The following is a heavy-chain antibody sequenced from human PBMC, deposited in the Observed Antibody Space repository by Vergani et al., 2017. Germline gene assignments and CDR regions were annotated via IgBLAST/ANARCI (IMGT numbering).Heavy chain of an antibody. CDR2: INHSGST. D-gene: IGHD2-2*01. V-gene: IGHV4-34*01. CDR3: ARETPGYCSSTSCSRAIDY. Sequence: QVQLQQWGAGLLKPSETLSLTCAVYGGSFSGYYWSWIRQPPGKGLEWIGEINHSGSTNYNTSLKSRVTISVDTSKNQFSLKLSSVTAADTAVYYCARETPGYCSSTSCSRAIDYWGQGTLVTVSS. J-gene: IGHJ4*02. CDR1: GGSFSGYY.